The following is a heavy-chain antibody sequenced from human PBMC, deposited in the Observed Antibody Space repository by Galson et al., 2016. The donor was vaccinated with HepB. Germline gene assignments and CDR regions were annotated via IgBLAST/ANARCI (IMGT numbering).Heavy chain of an antibody. CDR2: IKEDGSVK. J-gene: IGHJ4*02. V-gene: IGHV3-7*01. D-gene: IGHD6-6*01. Sequence: SLRLSCAASGFAFSNYWMNWVRQAPGKGLEWVANIKEDGSVKQYVDSVRGRFTISRDDAKNSLYQQMNSLRVEDTALYYCARVGYTSSSADYWGQGSLVTVSS. CDR3: ARVGYTSSSADY. CDR1: GFAFSNYW.